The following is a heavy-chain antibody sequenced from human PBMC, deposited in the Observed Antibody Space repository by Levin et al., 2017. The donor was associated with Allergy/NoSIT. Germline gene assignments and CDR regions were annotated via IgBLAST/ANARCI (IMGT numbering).Heavy chain of an antibody. V-gene: IGHV3-20*04. J-gene: IGHJ4*02. CDR3: ARLPYDHSGYYFSGFDY. CDR1: GFTFDDYG. CDR2: IDWTGGSA. Sequence: RPGGSLRLSCAASGFTFDDYGMSWVRQAPGKGLEWVSGIDWTGGSAAYADSVKGRFTISRDNAKNSLYLQMNSLRAEDTALYYCARLPYDHSGYYFSGFDYWGQGTVVTVSS. D-gene: IGHD3-22*01.